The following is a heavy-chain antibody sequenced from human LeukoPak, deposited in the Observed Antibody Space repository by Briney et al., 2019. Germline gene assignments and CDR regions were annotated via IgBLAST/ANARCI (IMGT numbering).Heavy chain of an antibody. Sequence: GASVKVSCKASGYTFTSYGISWVRQAPGQGLEWMGIINPSGGSTSYAQKFQGRVTMTRDMSTSTVYMELSSLRSEDTAVYYCARSVGADDAFDIWGQGTMVTVSS. D-gene: IGHD1-26*01. V-gene: IGHV1-46*01. CDR3: ARSVGADDAFDI. CDR1: GYTFTSYG. CDR2: INPSGGST. J-gene: IGHJ3*02.